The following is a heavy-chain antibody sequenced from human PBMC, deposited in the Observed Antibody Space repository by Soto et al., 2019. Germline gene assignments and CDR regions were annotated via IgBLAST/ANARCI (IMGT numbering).Heavy chain of an antibody. J-gene: IGHJ5*02. V-gene: IGHV1-8*01. CDR2: MNPNIGNT. D-gene: IGHD3-9*01. CDR1: GYTFTSYD. Sequence: SVNVSCKASGYTFTSYDINWVRQATGQGLEWMGWMNPNIGNTGYAQKFQGRVTMTRNTSISTAYMELSSLRSEDTAVYYCARVNYYYDILTRARANGFEPWGQGNMVNVSS. CDR3: ARVNYYYDILTRARANGFEP.